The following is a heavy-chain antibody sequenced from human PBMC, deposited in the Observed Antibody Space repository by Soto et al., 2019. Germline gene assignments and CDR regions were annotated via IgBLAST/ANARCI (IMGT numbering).Heavy chain of an antibody. CDR3: VTTRGSNNFDFFE. Sequence: EVQLVESGGGLVQPGGSLRLSCSASGFTFSSYALHWVRQAPGKGLEYISGVRGNGDPPFYADSVKGRFTISRDDSKSTLQLHMCGLSAADAAVYYWVTTRGSNNFDFFEWGQGTLVTVSS. J-gene: IGHJ4*02. D-gene: IGHD1-20*01. V-gene: IGHV3-64D*06. CDR1: GFTFSSYA. CDR2: VRGNGDPP.